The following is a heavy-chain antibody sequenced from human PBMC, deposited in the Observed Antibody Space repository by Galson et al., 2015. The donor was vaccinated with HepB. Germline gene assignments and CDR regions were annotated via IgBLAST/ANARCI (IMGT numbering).Heavy chain of an antibody. Sequence: SLRLSCAASGFTFSSYWMQWVRQAPGKGLVWVSFIDSDGSNTRYADFVKGRFIISRDNAKNTVFLQMNSLRAEDGAVYYCVRDRGRDGYAWGPGPIDSWGQGALVTVSS. J-gene: IGHJ3*01. V-gene: IGHV3-74*01. CDR2: IDSDGSNT. D-gene: IGHD5-24*01. CDR3: VRDRGRDGYAWGPGPIDS. CDR1: GFTFSSYW.